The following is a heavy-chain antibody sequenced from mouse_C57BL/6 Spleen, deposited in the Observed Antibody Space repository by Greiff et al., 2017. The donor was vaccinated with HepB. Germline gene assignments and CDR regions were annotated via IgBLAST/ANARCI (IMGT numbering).Heavy chain of an antibody. V-gene: IGHV1-81*01. Sequence: QVQLKESGAELARPGASVKLSCKASGYTFTSYGISWVKQRTGQGLEWIGEIYPRSGNTYYNEKFKGKATLTADKSSSTAYMELRSLTSEDSAVYFCARWVVRAFFDYWGQGTTLTVSS. J-gene: IGHJ2*01. CDR1: GYTFTSYG. D-gene: IGHD1-1*02. CDR3: ARWVVRAFFDY. CDR2: IYPRSGNT.